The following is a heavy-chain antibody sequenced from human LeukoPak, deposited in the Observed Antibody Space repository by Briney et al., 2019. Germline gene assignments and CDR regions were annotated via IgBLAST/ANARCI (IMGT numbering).Heavy chain of an antibody. CDR1: GYTLTELS. V-gene: IGHV1-24*01. J-gene: IGHJ4*02. CDR3: ATRVRYDFWSGYFSFDY. D-gene: IGHD3-3*01. Sequence: GASVKVSCKVSGYTLTELSMHWVRQAPGKGLEWMGGFDPEGGETIYAQKFQGRVTMTEDTSTDTAYMELSSLRPEDTAVYYCATRVRYDFWSGYFSFDYWGQGTLVTVSS. CDR2: FDPEGGET.